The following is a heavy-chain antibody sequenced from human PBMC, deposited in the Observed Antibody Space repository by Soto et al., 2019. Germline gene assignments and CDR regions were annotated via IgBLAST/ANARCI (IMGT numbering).Heavy chain of an antibody. CDR1: AFCFGSCA. V-gene: IGHV3-23*01. J-gene: IGHJ4*02. Sequence: GGSLRLSCAASAFCFGSCALSWIRQAPGKGLKWVSTVSGSDHKTFYADSVKGWFSMPRDNSQSILYPQMHSLRADDTAMYYCARWSYLDYWGQGTRVTVSS. CDR3: ARWSYLDY. D-gene: IGHD3-3*01. CDR2: VSGSDHKT.